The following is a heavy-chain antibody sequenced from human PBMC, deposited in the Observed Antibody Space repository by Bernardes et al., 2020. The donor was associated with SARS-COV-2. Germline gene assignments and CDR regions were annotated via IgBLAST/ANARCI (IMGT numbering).Heavy chain of an antibody. J-gene: IGHJ4*02. V-gene: IGHV4-59*08. Sequence: SETLSLTCTVSGGSISSYYWTWIRQPPGKGLEWIGYIYYNGNTNYNPSLMGRATITLDTSKNQFSLKLSSVTAADTAVYYCARQDYGDYPFDYWGQGTLVTVSS. CDR3: ARQDYGDYPFDY. D-gene: IGHD4-17*01. CDR1: GGSISSYY. CDR2: IYYNGNT.